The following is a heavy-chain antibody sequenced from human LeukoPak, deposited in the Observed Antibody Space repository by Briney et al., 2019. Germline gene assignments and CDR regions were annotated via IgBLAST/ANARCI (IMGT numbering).Heavy chain of an antibody. CDR1: GFTFDDYA. J-gene: IGHJ4*02. CDR2: ISGSGGST. D-gene: IGHD6-13*01. V-gene: IGHV3-23*01. CDR3: AKDRIAAAFSYYFDY. Sequence: GGSLRLSCAASGFTFDDYAMSWVRQAPGKGLEWVSAISGSGGSTYYADSVKGRFTISRDNSKNTLYLQMNSLRAEDTAVYYCAKDRIAAAFSYYFDYWGQGTLVTVSS.